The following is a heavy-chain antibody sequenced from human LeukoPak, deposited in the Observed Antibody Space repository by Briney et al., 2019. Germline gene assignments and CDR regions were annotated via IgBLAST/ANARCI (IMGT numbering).Heavy chain of an antibody. CDR3: ARDRASENCSSTSCYYYNWFDP. Sequence: ASVKVSCKASGYTFTGYYMHWVRQAPGQGLEWMGWINPNSGGTNYAQKFQGWVTMTRDTSISTAYMELGRLRSDDTAVYYCARDRASENCSSTSCYYYNWFDPWGQGTLVTVSS. CDR2: INPNSGGT. D-gene: IGHD2-2*01. V-gene: IGHV1-2*04. CDR1: GYTFTGYY. J-gene: IGHJ5*02.